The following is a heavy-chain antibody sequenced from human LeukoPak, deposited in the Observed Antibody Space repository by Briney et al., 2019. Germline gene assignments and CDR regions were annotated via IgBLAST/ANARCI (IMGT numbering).Heavy chain of an antibody. J-gene: IGHJ4*02. D-gene: IGHD2-21*02. Sequence: SETLSLTCTVSGGSINSGKGLEWIGRISISGGTSYSPSLKSRVTLSVDTSKNQFSLKLSSVTAADTAVYFCARLGLCFGSHCLDDYWGQGTLVTVSS. CDR1: GGSINS. V-gene: IGHV4-4*07. CDR2: ISISGGT. CDR3: ARLGLCFGSHCLDDY.